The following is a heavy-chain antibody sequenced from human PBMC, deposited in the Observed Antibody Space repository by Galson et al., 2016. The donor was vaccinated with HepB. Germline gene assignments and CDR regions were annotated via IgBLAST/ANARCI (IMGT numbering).Heavy chain of an antibody. J-gene: IGHJ4*02. CDR3: ARDGFDY. Sequence: SLRLSCAASGFTFSSYAMHWVRQAPGKGLEWLAVISNDGGNKYCADSVKGRFTISRDNSKNTLYLQMNSLRAEDTAVYYCARDGFDYWGQGTLFTVSS. CDR2: ISNDGGNK. CDR1: GFTFSSYA. V-gene: IGHV3-30-3*01.